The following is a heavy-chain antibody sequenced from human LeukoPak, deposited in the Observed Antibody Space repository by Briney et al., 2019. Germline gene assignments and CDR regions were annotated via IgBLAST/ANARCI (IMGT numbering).Heavy chain of an antibody. CDR3: ARGGHRQKEF. Sequence: GGSLRLSCAAPGFTLSSYWMTWVCQSPGKGLEWVALIKPDGSDKYYVDSVKGRFTISRDNAKNSLYLQMSSLRAEDTAVYYCARGGHRQKEFWGQGTLVTVSS. D-gene: IGHD3-10*01. J-gene: IGHJ4*02. CDR2: IKPDGSDK. V-gene: IGHV3-7*01. CDR1: GFTLSSYW.